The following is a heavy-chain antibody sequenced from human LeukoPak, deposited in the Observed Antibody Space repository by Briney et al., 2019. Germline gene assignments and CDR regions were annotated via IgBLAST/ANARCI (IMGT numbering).Heavy chain of an antibody. CDR3: ARDPAYGALDY. Sequence: GGSLRLSCAASGFTFSDSWMTWVRQAPGRGLEWVADINQDGNTKSYMDSVEGRFTISRDNARNSMYLQMSSLRAEDTAAYYCARDPAYGALDYWGQGALVTVSS. CDR2: INQDGNTK. V-gene: IGHV3-7*01. J-gene: IGHJ4*02. CDR1: GFTFSDSW. D-gene: IGHD4-17*01.